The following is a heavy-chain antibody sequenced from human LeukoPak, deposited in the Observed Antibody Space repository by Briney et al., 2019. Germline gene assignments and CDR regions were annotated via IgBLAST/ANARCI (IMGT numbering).Heavy chain of an antibody. D-gene: IGHD4-17*01. CDR2: MNPNSGNT. Sequence: ASVKVSCKASGYTLTSYDTNWVRQATGQGLEWMGWMNPNSGNTGYAQKFQGRVTMTRNTSISTAYMELSSLRSEDTVVYYCARVEDYGDFADYWGQGNLVTVSS. CDR3: ARVEDYGDFADY. V-gene: IGHV1-8*01. J-gene: IGHJ4*02. CDR1: GYTLTSYD.